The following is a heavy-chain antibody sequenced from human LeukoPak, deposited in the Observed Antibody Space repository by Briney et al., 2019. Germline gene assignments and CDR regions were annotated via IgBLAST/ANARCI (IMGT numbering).Heavy chain of an antibody. CDR1: GGSISSHY. D-gene: IGHD5-18*01. CDR3: ATIKRGSIFGYFDF. CDR2: LFDSVNT. Sequence: SETLSLTCTLSGGSISSHYWSWIRQPPGKGLEWIAYLFDSVNTKDNPSLQSRLTLSADTSKNQFSLRLSSVTAADTAVYYCATIKRGSIFGYFDFWVQGIKVTVSS. J-gene: IGHJ4*02. V-gene: IGHV4-59*11.